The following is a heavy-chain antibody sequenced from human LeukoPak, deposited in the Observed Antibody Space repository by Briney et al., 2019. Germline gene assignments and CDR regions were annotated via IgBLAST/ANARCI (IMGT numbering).Heavy chain of an antibody. V-gene: IGHV4-61*02. D-gene: IGHD3-22*01. Sequence: SQTLSLTCTVSGGSISSGSYYWSWIRQPAGKGLEWIGRIYTSGSTNYNPSLTSRVTISVDTSKNQFSLKLSSVTAADTAAYYCARDGSGYSFDYWGQGTLVTVSS. J-gene: IGHJ4*02. CDR2: IYTSGST. CDR3: ARDGSGYSFDY. CDR1: GGSISSGSYY.